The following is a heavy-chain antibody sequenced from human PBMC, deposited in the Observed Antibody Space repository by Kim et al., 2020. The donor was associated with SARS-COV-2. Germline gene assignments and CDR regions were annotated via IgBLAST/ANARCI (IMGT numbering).Heavy chain of an antibody. D-gene: IGHD3-22*01. CDR3: ARDKYYDRDGYGNYYYYGLHV. J-gene: IGHJ6*02. CDR2: ISHHGHTR. V-gene: IGHV3-30-3*01. CDR1: GFTFSSFA. Sequence: GGSLRLSCTASGFTFSSFAVHWVRQIPGEGLEWVAVISHHGHTRWYAESVRGRFTISRDNSNNTLYLQMNSLRAEDTAVYYCARDKYYDRDGYGNYYYYGLHVWGQGTRDTVSS.